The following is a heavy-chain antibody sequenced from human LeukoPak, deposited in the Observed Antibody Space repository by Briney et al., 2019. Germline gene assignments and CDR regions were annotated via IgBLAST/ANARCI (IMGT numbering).Heavy chain of an antibody. V-gene: IGHV1-2*02. CDR3: ARDRGIAAAGDY. D-gene: IGHD6-13*01. CDR2: INPNSGGT. CDR1: GYTFTGYY. J-gene: IGHJ4*02. Sequence: ASVKVSCKASGYTFTGYYMHWVRQAPGQGLEWMGWINPNSGGTNYAQTFQGRVTMSRDTSISTAYMELSRLRSDDPAVYYCARDRGIAAAGDYWGQGTLVTVSS.